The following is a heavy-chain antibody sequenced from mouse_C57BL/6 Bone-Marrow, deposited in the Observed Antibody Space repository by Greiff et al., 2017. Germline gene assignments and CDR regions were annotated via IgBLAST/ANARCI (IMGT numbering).Heavy chain of an antibody. J-gene: IGHJ4*01. V-gene: IGHV1-11*01. D-gene: IGHD2-4*01. CDR1: GYTFTDHI. Sequence: QVHVKQSGAELASPGASVTLSCKASGYTFTDHIMNWVKKRPGQGLEWIGRIYPVSGDTNYNQKFMGKATFSVDTSSSTVYMVLYSLTSEESAVEDCGREGLRGDYAMDYWGQGTSVTVSS. CDR3: GREGLRGDYAMDY. CDR2: IYPVSGDT.